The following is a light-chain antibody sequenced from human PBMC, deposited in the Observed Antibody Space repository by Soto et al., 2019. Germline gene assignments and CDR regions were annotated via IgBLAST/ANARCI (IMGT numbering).Light chain of an antibody. CDR3: QMWDSSSDHRV. CDR1: NIGSKA. CDR2: SDS. Sequence: SYELTQPQSVSVATAQMARITCGENNIGSKAVHWYQQKPSQDPVLVIYSDSNRPSGIPERFSASNPGNTATLTISRIEASDEADYYCQMWDSSSDHRVFGGGTKLTVL. V-gene: IGLV3-12*02. J-gene: IGLJ3*02.